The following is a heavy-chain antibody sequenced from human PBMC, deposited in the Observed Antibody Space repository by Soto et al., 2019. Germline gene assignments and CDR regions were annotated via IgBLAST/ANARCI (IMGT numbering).Heavy chain of an antibody. CDR3: TRDGS. D-gene: IGHD5-12*01. CDR1: GCPFSSYA. J-gene: IGHJ5*02. CDR2: ISDSGSTI. V-gene: IGHV3-48*01. Sequence: GGFLRLSCAASGCPFSSYAINWVRKTQDKGLEWLSYISDSGSTIHYADSVKGRFTISRDNAKNSLYLQMNCLRAEDTAVYYCTRDGSWGQGTLVTVSS.